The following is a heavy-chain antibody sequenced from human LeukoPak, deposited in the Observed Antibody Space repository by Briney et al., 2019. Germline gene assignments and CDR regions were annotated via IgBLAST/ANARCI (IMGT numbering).Heavy chain of an antibody. V-gene: IGHV3-33*01. CDR2: IWSNGNEK. J-gene: IGHJ3*02. CDR1: GFTFSTYV. Sequence: GGSLRLSCAASGFTFSTYVMHWVRQAPGKGLEWVALIWSNGNEKYYAYSVKGRFTISRDTSKNTLYVEMNSVRAEDTAVYYCAREKVIIGITRDSFDMWGQGTMVTVSS. CDR3: AREKVIIGITRDSFDM. D-gene: IGHD1-7*01.